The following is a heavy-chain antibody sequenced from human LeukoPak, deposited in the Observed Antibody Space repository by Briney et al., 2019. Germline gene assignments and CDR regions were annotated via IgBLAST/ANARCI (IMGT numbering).Heavy chain of an antibody. J-gene: IGHJ5*02. CDR3: ARDLDGYNNWFDP. Sequence: PSETLSLTCTVSGGSISSYYWSWIRRPPGKGLEWIGYIYYSGSTNYNPSLKSRVTISVDTSKNQFSLKLSSVTAADTAVYYCARDLDGYNNWFDPWGQGTLVTVSS. V-gene: IGHV4-59*12. D-gene: IGHD5-24*01. CDR2: IYYSGST. CDR1: GGSISSYY.